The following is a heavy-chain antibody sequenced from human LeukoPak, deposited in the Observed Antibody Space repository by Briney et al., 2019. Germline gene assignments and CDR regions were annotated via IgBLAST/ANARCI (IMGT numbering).Heavy chain of an antibody. Sequence: SETLSLTCTVSGGSISSSSYYWGWIRQPPGKGLEWIGSIYYSGSTYYNPSLKSRVTISVDTSKNQFSLKLSSVTAADTAVYYCVRPRDTGTTVDPWGQGTLVTVSS. V-gene: IGHV4-39*01. D-gene: IGHD1-7*01. J-gene: IGHJ5*02. CDR2: IYYSGST. CDR3: VRPRDTGTTVDP. CDR1: GGSISSSSYY.